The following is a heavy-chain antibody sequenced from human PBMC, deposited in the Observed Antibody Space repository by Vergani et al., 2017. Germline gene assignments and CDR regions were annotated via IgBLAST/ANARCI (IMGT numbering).Heavy chain of an antibody. D-gene: IGHD6-19*01. CDR2: IHSTGST. J-gene: IGHJ4*02. CDR1: GDSISSGVYY. Sequence: QVQLQESGPGLVKPSQTLSLTCSVSGDSISSGVYYWNWIRQHPGKGLEWIGYIHSTGSTHHNPSLRRRINMSVDTSKNQFSLKVTSVTAADTAVCFCARQRPGSGWSPGDFDDWGQGILVTVSS. CDR3: ARQRPGSGWSPGDFDD. V-gene: IGHV4-30-4*01.